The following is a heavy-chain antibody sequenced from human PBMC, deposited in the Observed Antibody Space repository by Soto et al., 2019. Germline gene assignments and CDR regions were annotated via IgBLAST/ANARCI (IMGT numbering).Heavy chain of an antibody. CDR1: GFTFITYS. V-gene: IGHV3-48*01. J-gene: IGHJ6*03. Sequence: PGGSLRLSCAAPGFTFITYSMNWVRQAPGKGLEWVSYISSSSSTIYYADSVKGRFTISRDNAKNSLYLQMNSLRAEVTAVYSCAREGITIFAMDVWGKGTTVTVSS. D-gene: IGHD3-3*01. CDR3: AREGITIFAMDV. CDR2: ISSSSSTI.